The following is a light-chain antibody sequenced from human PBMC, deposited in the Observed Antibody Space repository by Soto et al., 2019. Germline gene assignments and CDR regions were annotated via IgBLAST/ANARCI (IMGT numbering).Light chain of an antibody. CDR1: KRISRW. CDR2: AAS. J-gene: IGKJ1*01. CDR3: LQHNSYPRT. Sequence: DIQITHSPSSVSASVVDGVTITFRASKRISRWFAWYQQRPGKAPTRLLYAASRLQSGVPSRFSGSGSGTAFNLTISSLQPADFATYYCLQHNSYPRTFGQGTKVDI. V-gene: IGKV1-17*03.